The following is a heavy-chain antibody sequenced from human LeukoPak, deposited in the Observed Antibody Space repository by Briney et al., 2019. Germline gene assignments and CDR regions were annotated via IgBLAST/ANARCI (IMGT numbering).Heavy chain of an antibody. J-gene: IGHJ5*02. CDR2: INPNSGGT. CDR1: GYTFTGYY. CDR3: ARRRGIAAAGTDHQVRTIFDP. D-gene: IGHD6-13*01. V-gene: IGHV1-2*02. Sequence: GASVKVSCKASGYTFTGYYMHWVRQAPGQGLEWMGWINPNSGGTNYAQKFQGRVTMTRDTSISTAYMELSRLRSDDTAVYYCARRRGIAAAGTDHQVRTIFDPWGQGTLVTVSS.